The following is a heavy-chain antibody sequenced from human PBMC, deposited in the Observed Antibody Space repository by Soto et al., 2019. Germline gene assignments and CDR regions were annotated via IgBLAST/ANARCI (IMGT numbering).Heavy chain of an antibody. Sequence: SETLSLTCAVSGGSISSGGYSWSWIRKPPGKGLEWIGYIYHSGSTYYNPSLKSRVTISVDRSKNQFSLKLSSVTAADTAVYYCARGSSIAGLYYGMDVWGQGTTVTVS. V-gene: IGHV4-30-2*01. CDR2: IYHSGST. CDR1: GGSISSGGYS. CDR3: ARGSSIAGLYYGMDV. D-gene: IGHD6-6*01. J-gene: IGHJ6*02.